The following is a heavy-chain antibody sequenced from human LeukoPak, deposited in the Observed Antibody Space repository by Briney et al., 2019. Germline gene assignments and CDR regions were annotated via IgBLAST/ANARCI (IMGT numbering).Heavy chain of an antibody. CDR1: GFTFDDYA. V-gene: IGHV3-9*01. CDR2: ISWNSGSI. CDR3: AKDIRSFYYYYGMDV. Sequence: SGGSLRLSCAASGFTFDDYAMHWVRQAPGKGLEWVSGISWNSGSIGYADSVKGRFTISRDNAKNSLYLQTNSLRAEDTALYYCAKDIRSFYYYYGMDVWGQGTTVTVSS. J-gene: IGHJ6*02.